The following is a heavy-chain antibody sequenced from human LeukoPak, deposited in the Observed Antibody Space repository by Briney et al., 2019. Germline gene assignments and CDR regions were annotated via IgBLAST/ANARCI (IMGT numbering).Heavy chain of an antibody. CDR1: GFTFSSYS. CDR2: ISSSSSYI. CDR3: AREPRTYYYDSSGTD. Sequence: TGGSLRLSCAASGFTFSSYSMHWVRPAPGKGLEWVSSISSSSSYIYYADSVKGRFTISRDNAKNSLYLQMNSLRAEDTAVYYCAREPRTYYYDSSGTDWGQGTLVTVSS. D-gene: IGHD3-22*01. V-gene: IGHV3-21*01. J-gene: IGHJ4*02.